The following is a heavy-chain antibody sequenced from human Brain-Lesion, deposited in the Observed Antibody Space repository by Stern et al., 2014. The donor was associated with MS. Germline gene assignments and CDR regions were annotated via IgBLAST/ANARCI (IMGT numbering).Heavy chain of an antibody. V-gene: IGHV4-39*01. CDR3: AGEEDIRYCSGGSCTGNWFDP. CDR2: IYYSGKT. CDR1: GGPVSSTSYA. D-gene: IGHD2-15*01. Sequence: QVQLVESGPGLVKPSETLSLTCTVAGGPVSSTSYAWAWIRQPPGKGLEWIGTIYYSGKTYYSPSLQSRLTISLDTAKHQFSLQRRSVPAADTAVYYCAGEEDIRYCSGGSCTGNWFDPWGQGTLVTVSS. J-gene: IGHJ5*02.